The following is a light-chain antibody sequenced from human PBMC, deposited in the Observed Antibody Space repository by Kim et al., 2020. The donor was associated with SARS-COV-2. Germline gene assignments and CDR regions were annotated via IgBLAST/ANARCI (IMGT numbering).Light chain of an antibody. V-gene: IGKV1-5*03. CDR1: QSINNW. Sequence: DIQMTQSPSTLSAFVGDRVTITCRASQSINNWLAWYQHKAGAAPKVLIYKASILEAGVPSRFSGSGSGTEFTLTISSLQADDFATYYCQNYNGYPLTYGQGTKVDIE. CDR3: QNYNGYPLT. J-gene: IGKJ1*01. CDR2: KAS.